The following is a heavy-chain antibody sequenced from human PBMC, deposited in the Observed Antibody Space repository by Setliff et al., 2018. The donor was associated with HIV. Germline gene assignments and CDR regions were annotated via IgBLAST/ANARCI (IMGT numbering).Heavy chain of an antibody. CDR3: ARDLKGGSYSPGAFDI. Sequence: GASVKVSCKASGYTFTNYGISWVRQAPGQGLEWMGWISAYNGNTNYAQKFQGRVTMTRDTSIATAYMDLSRLTSDDTAVYYCARDLKGGSYSPGAFDIWGQGTIVTVSS. CDR2: ISAYNGNT. V-gene: IGHV1-18*01. CDR1: GYTFTNYG. J-gene: IGHJ3*02. D-gene: IGHD3-10*01.